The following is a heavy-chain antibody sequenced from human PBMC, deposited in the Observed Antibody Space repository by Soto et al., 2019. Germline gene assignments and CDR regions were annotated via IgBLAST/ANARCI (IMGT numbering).Heavy chain of an antibody. CDR1: GGTFSSYS. D-gene: IGHD3-9*01. J-gene: IGHJ1*01. Sequence: SVKVSCKASGGTFSSYSISWVRQAPGQGLEWMGGIIPIFGTANYAQKFQGRVTITADESTSTAYMELSSLRSEDTAVYYCARDPSIYDILTGYYKAWYFQHWGQGTLVTVSS. CDR3: ARDPSIYDILTGYYKAWYFQH. V-gene: IGHV1-69*13. CDR2: IIPIFGTA.